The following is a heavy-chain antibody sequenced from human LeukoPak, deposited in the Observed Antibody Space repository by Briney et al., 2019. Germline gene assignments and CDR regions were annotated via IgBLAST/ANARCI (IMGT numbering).Heavy chain of an antibody. CDR2: IYYSGST. D-gene: IGHD3-22*01. J-gene: IGHJ4*02. V-gene: IGHV4-59*01. CDR1: GGSISSYY. CDR3: ARVDRGNYYDSSGPFDY. Sequence: PSETPSLTCTVSGGSISSYYWSWIRQPPGKGLEWIGYIYYSGSTNYNPSLKSRVTISVDTSKNQFSLKLSSVTAADTAVYYCARVDRGNYYDSSGPFDYWGQGTLVTVSS.